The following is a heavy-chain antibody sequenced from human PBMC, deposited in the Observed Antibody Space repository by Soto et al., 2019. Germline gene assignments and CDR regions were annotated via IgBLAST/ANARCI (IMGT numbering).Heavy chain of an antibody. CDR1: GYTFTSYD. CDR3: ATPLAVAGYYYYYGMDV. Sequence: GASVKVSCKASGYTFTSYDINWVRQATGQGFEWMGWMNPNSGNTGYAQKFQGRVTMTRDTSTSTVYMELSSLRSEDTAVYYCATPLAVAGYYYYYGMDVWGQGTTVTVSS. V-gene: IGHV1-8*01. J-gene: IGHJ6*02. CDR2: MNPNSGNT. D-gene: IGHD6-19*01.